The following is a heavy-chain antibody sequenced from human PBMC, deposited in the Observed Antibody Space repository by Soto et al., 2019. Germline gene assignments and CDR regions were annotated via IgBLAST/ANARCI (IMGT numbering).Heavy chain of an antibody. CDR2: ISPLFSTT. J-gene: IGHJ4*02. V-gene: IGHV1-69*01. D-gene: IGHD6-13*01. CDR1: GDLFNNYA. Sequence: QVQLVQSGAEVKEPGSSVKVSCKATGDLFNNYAFNWVRQAPGQGLEWMGRISPLFSTTNYAQKFQGRVMIGAEDLTTIGYLDVSNLESEDTSMYYCAASSGVAAAGYFKFWGQGTLVTVS. CDR3: AASSGVAAAGYFKF.